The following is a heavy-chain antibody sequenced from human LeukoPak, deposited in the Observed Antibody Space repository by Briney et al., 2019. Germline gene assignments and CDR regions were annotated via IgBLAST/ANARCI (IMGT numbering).Heavy chain of an antibody. CDR3: AGHHSSGWPLDY. D-gene: IGHD6-19*01. J-gene: IGHJ4*02. CDR2: IFHTGST. Sequence: SGTLSLTCAVSGGSISSSSWWSWVRQPPGKGLEWIGEIFHTGSTNYNPSLKSRVTISVDKSKSQFSLKLSSVTAADTAVYYCAGHHSSGWPLDYWGQGTLVTVSS. CDR1: GGSISSSSW. V-gene: IGHV4-4*02.